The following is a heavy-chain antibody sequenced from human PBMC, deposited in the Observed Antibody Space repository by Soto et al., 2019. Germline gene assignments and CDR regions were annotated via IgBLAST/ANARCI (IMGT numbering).Heavy chain of an antibody. J-gene: IGHJ5*02. D-gene: IGHD3-3*01. CDR3: ARERGASVYYDFWRGYDSTGFDP. V-gene: IGHV1-18*01. Sequence: QVQLVQSGAEVKKPGASVKVSCKASGYTFTSYGISWVRQAPGQGLEWMGWISAYNGTTNYAQKLQGRVTMTTDPSTSKAYRERRSRRSDDTAVYYCARERGASVYYDFWRGYDSTGFDPWGQGNLVTVSS. CDR2: ISAYNGTT. CDR1: GYTFTSYG.